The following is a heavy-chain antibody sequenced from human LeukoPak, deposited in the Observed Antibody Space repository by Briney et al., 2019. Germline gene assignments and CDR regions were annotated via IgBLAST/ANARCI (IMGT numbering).Heavy chain of an antibody. D-gene: IGHD2-15*01. Sequence: PSETLSLTCTVSGGSISSSSYYWGWIRQPPGKGLEWIGSMYYSGSTYYNPSLKSRVTMSVDTSKNQFSLKLSSVTAADTAVYYCARERRYCSGGSCYSFPGFDPWGQGTLVTVSS. CDR3: ARERRYCSGGSCYSFPGFDP. CDR2: MYYSGST. CDR1: GGSISSSSYY. V-gene: IGHV4-39*07. J-gene: IGHJ5*02.